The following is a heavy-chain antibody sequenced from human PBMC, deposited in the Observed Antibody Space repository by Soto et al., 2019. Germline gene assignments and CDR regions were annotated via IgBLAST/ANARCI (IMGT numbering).Heavy chain of an antibody. CDR1: GFTFSRVS. V-gene: IGHV3-21*01. J-gene: IGHJ4*02. Sequence: GGSLRLSCEASGFTFSRVSMNWARQVPGKGLEWVASISSASSETWYADSVKGRFIISRDNAQNSLFLQMNTLRPEDSAIYYCARVAYWGPGTQVTVPQ. CDR2: ISSASSET. CDR3: ARVAY.